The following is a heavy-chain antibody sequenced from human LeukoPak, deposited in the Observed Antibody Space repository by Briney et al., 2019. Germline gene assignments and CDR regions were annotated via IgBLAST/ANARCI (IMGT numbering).Heavy chain of an antibody. J-gene: IGHJ4*02. CDR1: GFTFSSYG. D-gene: IGHD3-22*01. Sequence: GRSLRLSCAASGFTFSSYGMHWVRRAPGKGLEWVAVIWYDGSNKYYADSVKGRFTISRDNSKNTLYLQMNSLRAEDTAVYYCAKSRPDSSGYYPSYYFDYWGQGTLVTVSS. V-gene: IGHV3-33*06. CDR2: IWYDGSNK. CDR3: AKSRPDSSGYYPSYYFDY.